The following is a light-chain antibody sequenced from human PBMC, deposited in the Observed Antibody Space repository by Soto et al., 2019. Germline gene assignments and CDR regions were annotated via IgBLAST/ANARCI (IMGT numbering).Light chain of an antibody. Sequence: LTPAPGFLSRSPGARASLSGRASQSVSNNYLAWYQQKPGQAPRLLIYGASNRATGIPDRFSGSGSGTDFTLTISRLEPEDFAVYYCQQYGSSGTFGQGTKVDIK. J-gene: IGKJ1*01. CDR2: GAS. V-gene: IGKV3-20*01. CDR1: QSVSNNY. CDR3: QQYGSSGT.